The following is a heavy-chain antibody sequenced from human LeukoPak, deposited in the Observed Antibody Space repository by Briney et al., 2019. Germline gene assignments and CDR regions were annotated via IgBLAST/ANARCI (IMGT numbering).Heavy chain of an antibody. J-gene: IGHJ4*02. Sequence: SETLSLTCAVYGGSFSGYYWSWIRQPPGKGLEWIGEINHSGSTNYNPSLKSRVTISVDTSKNQFSLKLSPVTAADTAVYYCARGVMGDCYTNWGQGTLVTVSS. D-gene: IGHD2-21*02. V-gene: IGHV4-34*01. CDR3: ARGVMGDCYTN. CDR1: GGSFSGYY. CDR2: INHSGST.